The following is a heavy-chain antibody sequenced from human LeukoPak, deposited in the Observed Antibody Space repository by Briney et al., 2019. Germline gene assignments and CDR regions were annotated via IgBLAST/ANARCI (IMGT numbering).Heavy chain of an antibody. CDR1: GDSISSYY. D-gene: IGHD6-13*01. CDR3: ATGYSSTWYYFDY. V-gene: IGHV4-59*01. J-gene: IGHJ4*02. CDR2: IYHSGST. Sequence: SETLSLTCTVSGDSISSYYWSWIRQPPGKGLEWIGYIYHSGSTNYNPSLKSRVTISADTSKDQFSLKLASVTAADTAVYYCATGYSSTWYYFDYWGRGPLVTVSS.